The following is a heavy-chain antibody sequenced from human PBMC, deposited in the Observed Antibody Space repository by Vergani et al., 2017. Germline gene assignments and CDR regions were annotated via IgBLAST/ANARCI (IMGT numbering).Heavy chain of an antibody. J-gene: IGHJ6*03. CDR1: GFTFSSYG. CDR3: ARXPSFDYVWGSYRPGLYYYMDV. D-gene: IGHD3-16*02. V-gene: IGHV3-33*01. Sequence: QVQLVESGGGVVQPGRSLRLSCAASGFTFSSYGMHWVRQAPGKGLEWVAVIWYDGSNKYYADSVKGRFTISRDNSKNTLYLQMNSLRAEDTAVYYCARXPSFDYVWGSYRPGLYYYMDVWGKGTTVTVSS. CDR2: IWYDGSNK.